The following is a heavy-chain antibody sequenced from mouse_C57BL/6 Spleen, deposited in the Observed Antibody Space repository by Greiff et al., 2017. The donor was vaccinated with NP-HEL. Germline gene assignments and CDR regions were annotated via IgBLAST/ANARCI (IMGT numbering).Heavy chain of an antibody. CDR3: ARNDGYSYYFDY. Sequence: QVQLQQPGAELVKPGASVKMSCKASGYTFTSYWITWVKQRPGQGLEWIGDIYPGSGSTNYTEKFKSKATLTVDTSSSTAYMQLSSLTSEDSAVYYCARNDGYSYYFDYWGQGTTLTVSS. J-gene: IGHJ2*01. D-gene: IGHD2-3*01. CDR2: IYPGSGST. V-gene: IGHV1-55*01. CDR1: GYTFTSYW.